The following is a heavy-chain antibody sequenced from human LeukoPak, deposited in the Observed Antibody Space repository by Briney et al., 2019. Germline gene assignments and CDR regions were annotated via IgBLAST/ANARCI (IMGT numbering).Heavy chain of an antibody. V-gene: IGHV4-61*02. Sequence: SETLSLTCTVSGGSISGGSYYWSWIRQPAGKGLEWIGRIYTSGSTNYNPSLKSRVTISVDTSKNQFSLKLSSVTAADTAVYYCAGDQGGTTWYYYGMDVWGQGTTVTVSS. CDR2: IYTSGST. D-gene: IGHD1-7*01. CDR1: GGSISGGSYY. CDR3: AGDQGGTTWYYYGMDV. J-gene: IGHJ6*02.